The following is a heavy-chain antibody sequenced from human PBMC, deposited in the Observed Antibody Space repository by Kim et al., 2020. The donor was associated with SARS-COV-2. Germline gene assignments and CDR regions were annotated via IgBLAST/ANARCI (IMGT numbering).Heavy chain of an antibody. CDR1: GYTFTSYY. D-gene: IGHD6-19*01. CDR2: INPSGGST. Sequence: ASVKVSCKASGYTFTSYYMYWVRQAPGQGLEWMGIINPSGGSTSYAQKFQGRVTLTRDTSTSTVYMELSSLRSEDTAVYYCARDNLSRTSLQWPAYSYYYDYGIDVWGQETTVTVSS. CDR3: ARDNLSRTSLQWPAYSYYYDYGIDV. V-gene: IGHV1-46*03. J-gene: IGHJ6*02.